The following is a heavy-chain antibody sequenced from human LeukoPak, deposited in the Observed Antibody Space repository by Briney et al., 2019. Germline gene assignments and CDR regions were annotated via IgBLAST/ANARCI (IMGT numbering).Heavy chain of an antibody. CDR3: AKWDPNYGNDY. D-gene: IGHD4/OR15-4a*01. J-gene: IGHJ4*02. V-gene: IGHV3-30*02. CDR1: GFTFSSYG. CDR2: IRYDESNK. Sequence: GGSLRLSCAASGFTFSSYGMHWVRQAPGKGLEWVAFIRYDESNKYYADSVKGRFTISRDNSKNTLYLQMNSLRAEDTAVYYCAKWDPNYGNDYWGQGTLVTVSS.